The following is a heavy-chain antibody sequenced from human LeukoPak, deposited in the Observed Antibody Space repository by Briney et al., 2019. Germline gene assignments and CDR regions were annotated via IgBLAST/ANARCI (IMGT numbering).Heavy chain of an antibody. J-gene: IGHJ3*02. CDR2: INHSGST. CDR3: ARFPCSGDSCYSGIRAFDI. CDR1: GGSFSTYY. V-gene: IGHV4-34*01. Sequence: SETLSLACAVYGGSFSTYYWNWIRQSPGKGLEWIGEINHSGSTNSNPSLKSRVTILIDTSKNQFSLKLSSVTAADTAVYYCARFPCSGDSCYSGIRAFDIWGQGTMVIVSS. D-gene: IGHD2-15*01.